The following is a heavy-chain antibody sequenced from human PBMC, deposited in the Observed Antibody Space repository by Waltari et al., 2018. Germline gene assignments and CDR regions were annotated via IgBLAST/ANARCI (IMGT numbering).Heavy chain of an antibody. Sequence: QVQLVQSGAEVKKPGASVKVSCKASGYTFSSYYMHWVRQAPGQGLEWMGIINPSGGSTSYAQKFQGRVTMTRDTSTSTVYMELSSLRSEDTAVYYCARGGDTARGEGAFDIWGQGTMVTVSS. CDR3: ARGGDTARGEGAFDI. CDR1: GYTFSSYY. D-gene: IGHD5-18*01. J-gene: IGHJ3*02. CDR2: INPSGGST. V-gene: IGHV1-46*01.